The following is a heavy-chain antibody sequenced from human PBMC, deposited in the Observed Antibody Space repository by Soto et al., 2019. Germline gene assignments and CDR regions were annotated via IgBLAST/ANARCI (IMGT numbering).Heavy chain of an antibody. CDR1: GFTFSSYS. J-gene: IGHJ4*02. Sequence: EVQLVESGGGLVKPRGSLRLSCAASGFTFSSYSMNWVRQAPGKGLEWVSSISSSSSYIYYADSVKGRFTISRDNAKNSLYLQMNSLRAEDTAVYYCARVSSGWYRDFDYWGQGTLVTVSS. D-gene: IGHD6-19*01. CDR3: ARVSSGWYRDFDY. CDR2: ISSSSSYI. V-gene: IGHV3-21*01.